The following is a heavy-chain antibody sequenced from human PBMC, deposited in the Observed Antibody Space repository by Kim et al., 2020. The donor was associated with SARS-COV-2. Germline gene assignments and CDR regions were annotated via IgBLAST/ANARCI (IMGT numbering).Heavy chain of an antibody. Sequence: SETLSLTCTVSGGSISSYYWSWIRQPPGKGLEWIGYIYYSGSTNYNPSLKSRVTISVDTSKNQFSLKLSSVTAADTAVYYCARIIRRHGITMVRGVIANYYLDDWGQGTLVTVSS. CDR1: GGSISSYY. J-gene: IGHJ4*02. V-gene: IGHV4-59*01. CDR3: ARIIRRHGITMVRGVIANYYLDD. CDR2: IYYSGST. D-gene: IGHD3-10*01.